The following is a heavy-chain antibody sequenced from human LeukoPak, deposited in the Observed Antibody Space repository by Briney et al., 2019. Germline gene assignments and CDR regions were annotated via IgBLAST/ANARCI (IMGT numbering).Heavy chain of an antibody. CDR2: INPNSGGT. D-gene: IGHD3-22*01. J-gene: IGHJ4*02. CDR1: GYTFTGYY. CDR3: ARVDGSPDY. Sequence: GPVKVSCKASGYTFTGYYMHWVRQAPGQGLEWMGWINPNSGGTNYAQKFQGWVTMTRDTSISTAYMELSSLRSEDTAVYYCARVDGSPDYWGQGTLVTVSS. V-gene: IGHV1-2*04.